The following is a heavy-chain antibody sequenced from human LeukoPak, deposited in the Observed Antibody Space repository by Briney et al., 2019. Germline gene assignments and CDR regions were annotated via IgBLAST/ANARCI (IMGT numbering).Heavy chain of an antibody. D-gene: IGHD6-19*01. J-gene: IGHJ4*02. CDR3: ALLAVASDFDY. Sequence: GGSLRLSCAVSVFPFCVYDMNGVRQAPGKGLEWVSNIASRGTTRYYTDSVQSRFSISRDNADNSLYLQMNSLRVEDTGIYYCALLAVASDFDYWGQGALVTVSS. V-gene: IGHV3-48*03. CDR2: IASRGTTR. CDR1: VFPFCVYD.